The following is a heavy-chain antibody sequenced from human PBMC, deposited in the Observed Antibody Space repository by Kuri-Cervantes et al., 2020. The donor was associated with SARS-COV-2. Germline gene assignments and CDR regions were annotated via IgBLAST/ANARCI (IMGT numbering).Heavy chain of an antibody. J-gene: IGHJ3*02. CDR2: IYYSGST. CDR1: GGSISSSSYY. D-gene: IGHD7-27*01. V-gene: IGHV4-39*07. Sequence: SETLSLTCTVSGGSISSSSYYWGWIRQPPGKGLEWIGCIYYSGSTYYNPSLKSRVNISVDTSKNQFSLKLSSVTAADTAVYYCARDLTGGDDAFDIWGQGTMVTVSS. CDR3: ARDLTGGDDAFDI.